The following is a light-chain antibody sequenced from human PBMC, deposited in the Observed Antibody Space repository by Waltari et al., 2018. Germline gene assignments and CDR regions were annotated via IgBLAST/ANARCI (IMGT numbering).Light chain of an antibody. Sequence: EIVMTQSPATLSVSPGERATPPCRASQSVSSNLAWYQQKPGQAPRLLIYGASTRATGIPARFSGSGSGTECTLTISSMQSEDFAVYYCQQYNNWPPYTFGQGTKLEIK. CDR1: QSVSSN. J-gene: IGKJ2*01. V-gene: IGKV3-15*01. CDR3: QQYNNWPPYT. CDR2: GAS.